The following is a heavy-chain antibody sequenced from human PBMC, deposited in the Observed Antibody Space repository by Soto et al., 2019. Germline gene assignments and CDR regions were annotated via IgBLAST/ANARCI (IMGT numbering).Heavy chain of an antibody. J-gene: IGHJ6*02. Sequence: QVQLVQSGAEVEKPGSSVKVSCKASGGTFSSYAISWVRQAPGQGLEWMGGIIPIFGTANYAQKFQGRVTITADECTSTAHVELSSLRSEDTAVYYCARERTKYLVLVAASGYYGMDVWGQGTTVTVSS. CDR1: GGTFSSYA. CDR2: IIPIFGTA. CDR3: ARERTKYLVLVAASGYYGMDV. V-gene: IGHV1-69*01. D-gene: IGHD2-15*01.